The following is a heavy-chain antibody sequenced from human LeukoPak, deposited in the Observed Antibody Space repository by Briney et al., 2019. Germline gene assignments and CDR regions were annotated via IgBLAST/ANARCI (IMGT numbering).Heavy chain of an antibody. V-gene: IGHV3-43*01. Sequence: GGSLRLSCAASGFTFDDFAMYWVRQAPGKGLEWVSLISWDGSSTYYADSVKGRFSISRDNSKNSLYLQMNSLTTGGTALYYCAKDFDIAEGGLPDYWGQGTLVIVS. D-gene: IGHD6-13*01. J-gene: IGHJ4*02. CDR3: AKDFDIAEGGLPDY. CDR2: ISWDGSST. CDR1: GFTFDDFA.